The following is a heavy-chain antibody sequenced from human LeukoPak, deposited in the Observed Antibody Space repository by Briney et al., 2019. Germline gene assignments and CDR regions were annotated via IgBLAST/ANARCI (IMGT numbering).Heavy chain of an antibody. CDR2: FDPENNKR. D-gene: IGHD6-19*01. CDR3: ASVGSSGWYGYYNY. Sequence: ASVKVSCKVSGYSLSELSMHWVRQAPGKGLEWMGSFDPENNKRMYAQKLQGRVTMTRDMSTSTVYMELSSLRSEDTAVYYCASVGSSGWYGYYNYWGQGTLVTVSS. V-gene: IGHV1-24*01. CDR1: GYSLSELS. J-gene: IGHJ4*02.